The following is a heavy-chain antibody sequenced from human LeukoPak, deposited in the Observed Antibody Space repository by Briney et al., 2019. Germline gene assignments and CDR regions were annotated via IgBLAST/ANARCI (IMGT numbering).Heavy chain of an antibody. CDR1: GFTFSSYS. V-gene: IGHV3-21*01. CDR3: ARAPWYYYDSSGYYPFDY. D-gene: IGHD3-22*01. J-gene: IGHJ4*02. CDR2: ISSSSSYI. Sequence: GGSLRLSCAASGFTFSSYSMNWVRQAPGKGLEWVSSISSSSSYIYYADSVKGRFTISRDNAKNSLYLQTNSLRAEDTAVYYCARAPWYYYDSSGYYPFDYWGQGTLVTVSS.